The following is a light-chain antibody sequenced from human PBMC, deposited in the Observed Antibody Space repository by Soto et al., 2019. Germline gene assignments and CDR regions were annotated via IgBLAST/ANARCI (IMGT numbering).Light chain of an antibody. CDR2: GAS. V-gene: IGKV3-20*01. J-gene: IGKJ4*01. Sequence: EIVLTQSPGTLSLSPGERATLSCRASQSVRSSYLAWYRQKPGQAPRLLIYGASSRATGIPDRFSGSGSGTDFTLTISRLEPDDFATYYCQQYNHYSGLTFGGGTKVEI. CDR3: QQYNHYSGLT. CDR1: QSVRSSY.